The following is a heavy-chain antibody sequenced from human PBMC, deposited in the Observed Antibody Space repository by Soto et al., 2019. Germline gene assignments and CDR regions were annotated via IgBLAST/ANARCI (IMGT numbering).Heavy chain of an antibody. CDR1: GGSISSYY. CDR3: ARDYDYFDH. Sequence: SETLSLTCTVSGGSISSYYWSWIRQPAGKGLEWIGRIYTSGSTNYNPSLKSRVTISADTSKNQFSLILTSVTTADTAVYYCARDYDYFDHWGQGSLVTVSS. J-gene: IGHJ4*02. D-gene: IGHD3-16*01. CDR2: IYTSGST. V-gene: IGHV4-4*07.